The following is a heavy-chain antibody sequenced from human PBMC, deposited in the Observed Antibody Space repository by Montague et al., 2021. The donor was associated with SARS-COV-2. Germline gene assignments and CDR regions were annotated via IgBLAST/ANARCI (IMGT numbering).Heavy chain of an antibody. V-gene: IGHV4-59*01. CDR1: GGSISSYY. D-gene: IGHD3-3*01. Sequence: SETLSLTCTVSGGSISSYYWSWIRQPPGKGLEWIGYIYYSGSTNYNPSPKSRVTISVDTSKNQFSLKLSSVTAADTAVYYCARAPVAHITIFGVVTSFDYWSQGTLVTVSS. CDR3: ARAPVAHITIFGVVTSFDY. CDR2: IYYSGST. J-gene: IGHJ4*02.